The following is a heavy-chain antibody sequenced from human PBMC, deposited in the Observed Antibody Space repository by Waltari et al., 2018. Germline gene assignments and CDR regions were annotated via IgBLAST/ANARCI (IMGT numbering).Heavy chain of an antibody. V-gene: IGHV4-34*01. J-gene: IGHJ4*02. Sequence: QVQLQQWGAGLLKPSETLSLTCAVYGGSFSGYYWSWIRQPPGKGLEWIGEINHTGSTNYNPPLKSRGTISVDTSKNQFSLRLSSLTAADSAVYYCARGSSRIDYWGQGTLVTVSS. CDR1: GGSFSGYY. CDR3: ARGSSRIDY. CDR2: INHTGST.